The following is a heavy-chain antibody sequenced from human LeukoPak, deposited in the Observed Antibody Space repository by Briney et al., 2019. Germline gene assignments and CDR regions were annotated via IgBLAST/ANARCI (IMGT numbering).Heavy chain of an antibody. D-gene: IGHD3-3*01. CDR2: FDPEDGET. V-gene: IGHV1-24*01. CDR1: GYTLTELS. Sequence: ASVKVSCKVSGYTLTELSMHWVRQAPRKGLEWMGGFDPEDGETIYAQKFQGRVTMTEDTSTDTAYMELSSLRSEDTAVYYCATVGYDFWSGYWRFDPWGQGTLVTVSS. CDR3: ATVGYDFWSGYWRFDP. J-gene: IGHJ5*02.